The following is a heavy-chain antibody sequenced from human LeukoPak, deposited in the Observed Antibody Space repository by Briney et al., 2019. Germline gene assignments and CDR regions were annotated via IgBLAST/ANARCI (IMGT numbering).Heavy chain of an antibody. CDR3: ARQAGYCYYMDV. Sequence: SETLSLTCAVYGGSFRGYYWSWIRQPPGKGLEWIGEINHSGSTNYNPSLKSRVTISVDTSKNQFSLKLSSVTATDTAVYYCARQAGYCYYMDVWGKGTTVTVSS. V-gene: IGHV4-34*01. J-gene: IGHJ6*03. CDR1: GGSFRGYY. CDR2: INHSGST.